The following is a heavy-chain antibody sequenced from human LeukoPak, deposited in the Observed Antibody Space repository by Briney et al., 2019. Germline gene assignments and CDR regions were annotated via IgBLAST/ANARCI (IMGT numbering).Heavy chain of an antibody. CDR3: ARGRTMIVVYDAFDI. CDR1: GGSISSGSYY. J-gene: IGHJ3*02. Sequence: SETLSLTCTVSGGSISSGSYYWSWIRQPAGKGLEWIGRIYTSGSTNYNPSLKSRVTISVDTSKNQFSLKLSSVTAADTAVYYCARGRTMIVVYDAFDIWGQGTMVTVSS. V-gene: IGHV4-61*02. D-gene: IGHD3-22*01. CDR2: IYTSGST.